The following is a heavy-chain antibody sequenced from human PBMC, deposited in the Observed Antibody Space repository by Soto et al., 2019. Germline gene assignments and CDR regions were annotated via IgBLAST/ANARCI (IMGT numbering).Heavy chain of an antibody. CDR1: GYSFTSYW. CDR2: IDPSDSYT. CDR3: ARHSRSWYDLYYYGMDV. D-gene: IGHD6-13*01. Sequence: GESLKISCKGSGYSFTSYWISWVRQMPGKGLEWMGRIDPSDSYTNYSPSFQGHVTISADKSISTAYLQWSSLKASDTAMYYCARHSRSWYDLYYYGMDVWGQGTTVTVSS. J-gene: IGHJ6*02. V-gene: IGHV5-10-1*01.